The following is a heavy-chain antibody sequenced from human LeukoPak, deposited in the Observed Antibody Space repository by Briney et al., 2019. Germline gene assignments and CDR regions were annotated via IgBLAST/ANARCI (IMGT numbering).Heavy chain of an antibody. CDR2: IFYSGST. Sequence: SETLSLTCAVSGVSISSSSYYWGWIRQPPGKGLEWVGSIFYSGSTLYNPSLKSRVTISVDTSKNEFSLRLSSVIAADTAMYYCARQLAHRGRDYYMDVWGKGTTVTVSS. CDR1: GVSISSSSYY. V-gene: IGHV4-39*01. CDR3: ARQLAHRGRDYYMDV. J-gene: IGHJ6*03.